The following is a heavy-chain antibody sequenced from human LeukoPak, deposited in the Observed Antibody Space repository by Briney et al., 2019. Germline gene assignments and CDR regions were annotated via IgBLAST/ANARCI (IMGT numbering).Heavy chain of an antibody. Sequence: PSETLSLTCAVYGGSFSGYYWSWIRQPPGKGLEWIGEINHSGSTNYNPSLKSRVTISVDTSKNHFSLKLSSVTVADTAIYYCARPLYSGNYEGDYWGQGTLVTVSS. V-gene: IGHV4-34*01. CDR1: GGSFSGYY. J-gene: IGHJ4*02. D-gene: IGHD5-12*01. CDR3: ARPLYSGNYEGDY. CDR2: INHSGST.